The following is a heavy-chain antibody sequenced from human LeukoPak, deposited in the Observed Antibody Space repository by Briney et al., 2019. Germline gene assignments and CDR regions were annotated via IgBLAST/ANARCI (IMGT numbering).Heavy chain of an antibody. D-gene: IGHD6-13*01. CDR1: GYSFTSYG. J-gene: IGHJ4*02. V-gene: IGHV1-2*02. Sequence: GASVKVSCKVSGYSFTSYGISWVRQAPGQGLEWMGWINPNSGDTNYAQKFQGRVTMTRDTSISTAYMELSRLRSDDTAVYYCARETVPAIAAPRGLNYWGQGTLVTVSS. CDR2: INPNSGDT. CDR3: ARETVPAIAAPRGLNY.